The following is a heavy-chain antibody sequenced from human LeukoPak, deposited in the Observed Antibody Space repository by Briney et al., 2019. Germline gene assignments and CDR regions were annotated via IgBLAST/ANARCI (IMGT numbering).Heavy chain of an antibody. D-gene: IGHD1-20*01. Sequence: GGSLRLSCGASGFTFSNFVMSWVRQAPGKGLEWVSGISGSGSTYYADSVKGRFAISRDPSKNTLYLQMNSLRAEDTAVYYCARDGITGTTSYYYYGMDVWGQGTTVTVSS. CDR3: ARDGITGTTSYYYYGMDV. V-gene: IGHV3-23*01. J-gene: IGHJ6*02. CDR1: GFTFSNFV. CDR2: ISGSGST.